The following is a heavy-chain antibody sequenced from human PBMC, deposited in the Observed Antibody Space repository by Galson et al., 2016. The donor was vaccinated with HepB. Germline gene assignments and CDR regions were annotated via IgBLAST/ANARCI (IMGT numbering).Heavy chain of an antibody. D-gene: IGHD1-26*01. CDR2: SDWDDDK. CDR1: GFSLSTSGMC. V-gene: IGHV2-70*01. CDR3: ARIRWSGSHLDAFDF. Sequence: PALVKPTQTLTLTCTFSGFSLSTSGMCVIWIRQPPGKALEWLALSDWDDDKFYRTSLRARLTISKDTSKDQVVLGMTNMDPVDTATYYFARIRWSGSHLDAFDFWGRGATVPVSS. J-gene: IGHJ3*01.